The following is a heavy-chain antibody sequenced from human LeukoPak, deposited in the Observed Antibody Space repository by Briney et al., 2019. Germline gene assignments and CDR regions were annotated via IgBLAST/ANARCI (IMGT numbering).Heavy chain of an antibody. Sequence: KISQTLSLTCAISGESVSSNSAKWNWLRQSPSRGLEWLVRTYYRSKWFTESAPSVKARVTITPDSSKNQFTLELNSVTPEYTAGYYCAVWGANWGLGTRVTVSS. CDR3: AVWGAN. V-gene: IGHV6-1*01. CDR1: GESVSSNSAK. CDR2: TYYRSKWFT. D-gene: IGHD1-26*01. J-gene: IGHJ1*01.